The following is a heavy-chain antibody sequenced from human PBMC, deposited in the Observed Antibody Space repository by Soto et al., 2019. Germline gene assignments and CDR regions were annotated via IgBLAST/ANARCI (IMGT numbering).Heavy chain of an antibody. CDR1: GGSISSSSYY. CDR2: IYYSGST. CDR3: ARPSYSSGWYVDY. J-gene: IGHJ4*02. D-gene: IGHD6-19*01. V-gene: IGHV4-39*01. Sequence: TSETLSLTCTVSGGSISSSSYYWGWIRQPPGKGLEWIGSIYYSGSTYYNPSLKSRVTISVDTSKNQFSLKLSSVTAADTAVYYCARPSYSSGWYVDYWGQGTLVTVSS.